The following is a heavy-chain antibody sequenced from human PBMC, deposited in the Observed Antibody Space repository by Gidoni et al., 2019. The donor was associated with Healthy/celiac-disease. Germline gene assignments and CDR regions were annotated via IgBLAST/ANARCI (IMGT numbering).Heavy chain of an antibody. J-gene: IGHJ4*02. CDR1: GYTFTGYY. Sequence: QVQLVQSGAEVTKPGASVKVSCKASGYTFTGYYMHWVRQAPGQGLEWMGWINPNSGGTNYAQKFQGWVTMTRDTSISTAYMELSRLRSDDTAVYYCARDLHCGGDCRGLENGFDYWGQGTLVTVSS. V-gene: IGHV1-2*04. D-gene: IGHD2-21*02. CDR2: INPNSGGT. CDR3: ARDLHCGGDCRGLENGFDY.